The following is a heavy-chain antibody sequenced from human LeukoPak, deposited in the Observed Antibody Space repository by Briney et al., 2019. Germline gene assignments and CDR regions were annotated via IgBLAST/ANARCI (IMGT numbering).Heavy chain of an antibody. J-gene: IGHJ4*02. CDR2: IHHRGTT. CDR1: GGSISTNTYY. V-gene: IGHV4-39*07. CDR3: AKVTYNGYQHFDY. D-gene: IGHD3-10*01. Sequence: SETLSLTCIVSGGSISTNTYYWGWIRLPPGKGLEWIGEIHHRGTTYYNPSLRSRVTISVDTSKNQFSLRLTSVTAADTAVYYCAKVTYNGYQHFDYWGQGNLVTVS.